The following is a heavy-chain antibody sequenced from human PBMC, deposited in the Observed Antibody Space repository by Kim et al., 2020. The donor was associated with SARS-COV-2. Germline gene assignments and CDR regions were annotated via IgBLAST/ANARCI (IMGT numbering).Heavy chain of an antibody. Sequence: GGSLRLSCAASGFSFSSHALHWVRQAPGKGLEWVAHISYDGSHIAYPDSMKGRFTISRDDTKSTLYLQMNSLRPEDTAVYFCVAEIGGRSFDHCGQGALV. CDR1: GFSFSSHA. V-gene: IGHV3-30*04. CDR3: VAEIGGRSFDH. D-gene: IGHD2-15*01. CDR2: ISYDGSHI. J-gene: IGHJ4*02.